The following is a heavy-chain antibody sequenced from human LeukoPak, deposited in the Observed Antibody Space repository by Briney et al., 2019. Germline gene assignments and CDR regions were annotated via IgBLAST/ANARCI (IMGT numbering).Heavy chain of an antibody. J-gene: IGHJ6*03. CDR3: ARIAAAGKPGRYYYYMDV. Sequence: SETLSLTCTVSGGSISSYYWSWVRQPPGKGLEWIGYIYTSGSTNYNPSLKSRVTISVDTSKNQFSLKLSSVPAADPAVEYCARIAAAGKPGRYYYYMDVWGKGTTVTVSS. V-gene: IGHV4-4*09. D-gene: IGHD6-13*01. CDR1: GGSISSYY. CDR2: IYTSGST.